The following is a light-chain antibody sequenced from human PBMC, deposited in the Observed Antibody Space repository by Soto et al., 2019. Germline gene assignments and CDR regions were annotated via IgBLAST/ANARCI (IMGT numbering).Light chain of an antibody. V-gene: IGKV1-27*01. CDR3: QKYNTAPYT. CDR2: AAS. J-gene: IGKJ5*01. Sequence: DFQMTQSPSSLSASLVYTFTLTCRASQGFTNYLAWYQQKPGKAPKLLIYAASTLQSGVPPRFSGSGSGTHFTLTISSLQPEDAVTYYCQKYNTAPYTFGQGTRLEIK. CDR1: QGFTNY.